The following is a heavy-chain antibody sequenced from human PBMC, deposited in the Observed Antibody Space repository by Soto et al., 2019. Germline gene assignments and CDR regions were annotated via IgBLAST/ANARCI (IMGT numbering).Heavy chain of an antibody. J-gene: IGHJ4*02. CDR1: GFSLSNPRMG. V-gene: IGHV2-26*01. D-gene: IGHD3-22*01. Sequence: SGPTLVNPTETLTLTCTVSGFSLSNPRMGVSWIRQSPGKALEWLAHIFSNDEKSYSTSLKSRLTISRDTSKSQVVLTMTNMDPVDTATYYCARIQRISMIVVSKPYFDYWDQGALVTVSS. CDR3: ARIQRISMIVVSKPYFDY. CDR2: IFSNDEK.